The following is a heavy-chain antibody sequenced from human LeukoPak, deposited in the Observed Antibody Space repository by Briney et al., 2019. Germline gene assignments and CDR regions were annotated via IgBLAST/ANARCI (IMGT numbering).Heavy chain of an antibody. CDR1: GGSISRYY. Sequence: SETLSLTCTVSGGSISRYYWNWIRQPPGKGLEWIGSIYTTGSTIYNPSLKSRVSISVDSSKNQFSLKLSSVTAADTAVYYCARRKLGINPWYFDLWGRGTLVTVSS. CDR3: ARRKLGINPWYFDL. D-gene: IGHD7-27*01. V-gene: IGHV4-4*09. CDR2: IYTTGST. J-gene: IGHJ2*01.